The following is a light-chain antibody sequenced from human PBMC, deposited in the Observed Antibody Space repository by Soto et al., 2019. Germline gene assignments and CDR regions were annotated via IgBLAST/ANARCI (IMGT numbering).Light chain of an antibody. CDR3: SSYAGSNTP. J-gene: IGLJ3*02. Sequence: QSALTQPPSASGSPGQSVTISCTGTSSDVGGYNYVSWYQQHPGKAPKLMIYEVSKRPSGVPDRFSGSKSGNTASLTVSGLQAEDEADYYCSSYAGSNTPFGGGATLTVL. CDR1: SSDVGGYNY. CDR2: EVS. V-gene: IGLV2-8*01.